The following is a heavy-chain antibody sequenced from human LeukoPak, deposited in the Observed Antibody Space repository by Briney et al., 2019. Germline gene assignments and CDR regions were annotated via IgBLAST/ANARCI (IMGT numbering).Heavy chain of an antibody. CDR2: IIPILGIA. CDR1: GGTFSSYA. Sequence: SVKVSCKASGGTFSSYAIIWVRQAPGQGLEWMGRIIPILGIANYAQKFQGRVTITADKSTSTAYMELSSLRSEDTAVYYCARALEWPRAQYYFDYWGQGTLVTVSS. D-gene: IGHD3-3*01. J-gene: IGHJ4*02. CDR3: ARALEWPRAQYYFDY. V-gene: IGHV1-69*04.